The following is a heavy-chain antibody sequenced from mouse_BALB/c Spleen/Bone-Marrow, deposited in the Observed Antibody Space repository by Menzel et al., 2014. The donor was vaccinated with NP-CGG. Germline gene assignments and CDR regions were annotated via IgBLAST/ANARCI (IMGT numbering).Heavy chain of an antibody. CDR3: ARKRLTGTSYWYFDV. Sequence: QVQLQQSGPELVRPGVSVKISCKSSGYTFTDYAMHWVKQSHAKSLEWIGVISTYYGNTNYNQKFKGKATMTVDKSSSTAYMELARLTSEDSAIYYCARKRLTGTSYWYFDVWGAGTTVTVSS. J-gene: IGHJ1*01. CDR1: GYTFTDYA. V-gene: IGHV1-67*01. D-gene: IGHD4-1*01. CDR2: ISTYYGNT.